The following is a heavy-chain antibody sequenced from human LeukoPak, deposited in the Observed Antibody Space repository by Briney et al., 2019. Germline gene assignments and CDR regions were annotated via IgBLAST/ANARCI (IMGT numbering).Heavy chain of an antibody. CDR1: GGTFSNYG. V-gene: IGHV1-69*06. Sequence: SVKVSCKASGGTFSNYGISWVRQAPGQGLEWMGRIIPFFGTTNYAQKFQGRVTITADKSTSTAYMELSSLRSEDTAVYYCVRTISGGCDWGQGTLVTVSS. CDR2: IIPFFGTT. CDR3: VRTISGGCD. J-gene: IGHJ4*02. D-gene: IGHD6-19*01.